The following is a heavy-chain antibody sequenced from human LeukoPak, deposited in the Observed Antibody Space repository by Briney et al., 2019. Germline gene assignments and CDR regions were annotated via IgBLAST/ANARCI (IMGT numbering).Heavy chain of an antibody. CDR2: ISGSGGST. CDR3: ARGMQALAYCGGDCYSGIDY. Sequence: PGGSLRLSCAASGFTFSSYAMSWVRQAPGKGLEWVSAISGSGGSTYYADSVKGRFTISRDNSKNTLYLQMNSLRAEDTAVYYCARGMQALAYCGGDCYSGIDYWGQGTLVTVSS. J-gene: IGHJ4*02. D-gene: IGHD2-21*02. V-gene: IGHV3-23*01. CDR1: GFTFSSYA.